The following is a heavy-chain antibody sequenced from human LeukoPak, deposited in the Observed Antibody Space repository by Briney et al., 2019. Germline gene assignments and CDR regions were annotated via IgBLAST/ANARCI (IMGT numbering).Heavy chain of an antibody. CDR1: GGSISSGDYY. D-gene: IGHD2-2*01. Sequence: SQTLSLTCTVSGGSISSGDYYWSWIRQPPGKGLEWIGYIYYSGSTYYNPSLKSRVTISVDTSKNQFSLKLSSVTAADTAVYYCAREELGYCSSTSCYGNWFDPWGQGTLVTVPS. V-gene: IGHV4-30-4*08. CDR3: AREELGYCSSTSCYGNWFDP. J-gene: IGHJ5*02. CDR2: IYYSGST.